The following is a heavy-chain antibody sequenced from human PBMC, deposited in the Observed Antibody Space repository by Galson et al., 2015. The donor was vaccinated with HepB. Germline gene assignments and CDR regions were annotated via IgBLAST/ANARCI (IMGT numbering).Heavy chain of an antibody. CDR3: AKSSGWTYTIDY. CDR1: GFTVSSNY. V-gene: IGHV3-53*01. D-gene: IGHD6-19*01. CDR2: IYSGGST. Sequence: SLRLSCAASGFTVSSNYMSWVRQAPGKGLEWVSVIYSGGSTYYADSVKGRFTISRDNSKNTLYLQMNSLRAEDTAVYYCAKSSGWTYTIDYWGHETLVTVSS. J-gene: IGHJ4*01.